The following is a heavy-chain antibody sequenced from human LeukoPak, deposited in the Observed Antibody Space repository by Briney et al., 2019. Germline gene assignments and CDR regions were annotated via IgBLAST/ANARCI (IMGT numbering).Heavy chain of an antibody. D-gene: IGHD4-23*01. CDR1: GPYIQDYA. V-gene: IGHV3-9*01. CDR2: IFGNRKRV. Sequence: GKSLRLSCKASGPYIQDYAMHWVRQAPGKGLEWVSGIFGNRKRVDYADSVKGRFTVSRDNAKNSLYLQMNNLRLEDTALYYCIKETSAGGLDYWGQGTLVTVSS. CDR3: IKETSAGGLDY. J-gene: IGHJ4*02.